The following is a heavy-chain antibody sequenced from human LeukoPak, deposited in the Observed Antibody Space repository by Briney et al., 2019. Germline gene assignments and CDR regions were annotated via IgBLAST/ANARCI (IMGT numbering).Heavy chain of an antibody. CDR2: IYYSGST. D-gene: IGHD3-22*01. V-gene: IGHV4-39*07. CDR3: ARDTKYYYDSSGYCFDY. J-gene: IGHJ4*02. CDR1: GGSLSSSSYY. Sequence: ETLSLTCTVSGGSLSSSSYYWGWVRQPPGKGLEWIGSIYYSGSTYYNPSLKSRVTISVDTSKNQFSLKLSSVTAADTAVYYCARDTKYYYDSSGYCFDYWGQGTLVTVSS.